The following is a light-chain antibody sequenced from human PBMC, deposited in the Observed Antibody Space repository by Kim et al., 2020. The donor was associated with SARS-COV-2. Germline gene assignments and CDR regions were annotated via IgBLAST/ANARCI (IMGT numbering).Light chain of an antibody. CDR2: GKN. Sequence: ALGQPFRITCQGDSLRSYYETWYQQKPGQAPILFIYGKNNRPSGIPARFSGSSSGNTASLTITGTQAGDEADYYCNSRDSNDNVVFGGGTQLTVL. V-gene: IGLV3-19*01. CDR3: NSRDSNDNVV. CDR1: SLRSYY. J-gene: IGLJ2*01.